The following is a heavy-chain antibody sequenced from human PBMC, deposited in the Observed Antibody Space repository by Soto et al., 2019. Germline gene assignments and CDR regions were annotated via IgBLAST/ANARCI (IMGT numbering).Heavy chain of an antibody. CDR2: ISAYNGNT. V-gene: IGHV1-18*01. D-gene: IGHD1-1*01. CDR1: GYTFTSYG. Sequence: ASVKVSCKASGYTFTSYGISWVRQAPGQGLEWMGWISAYNGNTNYAQKLQGRVTMTTDTSTSTAYMELRSLRSDDTAVYYCARVARSLEPTSPGLDPWGQGTLVTVSS. J-gene: IGHJ5*02. CDR3: ARVARSLEPTSPGLDP.